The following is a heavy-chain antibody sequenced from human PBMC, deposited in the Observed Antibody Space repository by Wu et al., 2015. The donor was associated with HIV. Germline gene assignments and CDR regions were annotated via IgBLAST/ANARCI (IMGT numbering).Heavy chain of an antibody. CDR3: ARDTRGQRYYDILTGYYGWFDP. J-gene: IGHJ5*02. V-gene: IGHV1-8*01. Sequence: QAQLVQSGTEMKKPRASVKVSCKASGYTFTSYDIFWVRQATGQGLQWMGWMNPNTGHTGYAQKFHGRITLTRNTSINTAYMELSSLRFEDTAVYYCARDTRGQRYYDILTGYYGWFDPGAREPWSPSPQ. CDR2: MNPNTGHT. D-gene: IGHD3-9*01. CDR1: GYTFTSYD.